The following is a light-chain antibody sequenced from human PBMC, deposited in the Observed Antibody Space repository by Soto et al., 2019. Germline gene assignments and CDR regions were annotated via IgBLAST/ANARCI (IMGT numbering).Light chain of an antibody. CDR2: SNN. J-gene: IGLJ3*02. Sequence: QSVLTQPPSASGTPGQRVTISCSGSSSNIGTNYVYWYQQVPGTAPKLLIYSNNQRPSGVPDRFSGSKFGTSASLAIRGLRSEDEADYYCATWDDSLRGRVFGGGTKLTVL. CDR1: SSNIGTNY. CDR3: ATWDDSLRGRV. V-gene: IGLV1-47*02.